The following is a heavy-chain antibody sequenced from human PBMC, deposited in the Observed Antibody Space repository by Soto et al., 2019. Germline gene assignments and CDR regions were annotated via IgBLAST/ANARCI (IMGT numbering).Heavy chain of an antibody. CDR3: ARDPPISSPGARAVRFDT. V-gene: IGHV1-3*01. D-gene: IGHD2-2*02. CDR2: INGRDGNA. CDR1: GYIFNNYA. Sequence: ASVKLSCKASGYIFNNYAMRWLRQAPGQRLEWMGWINGRDGNAEYSQDFQGRVTISIDTSASTAYMELRSLKTDDTAVYYCARDPPISSPGARAVRFDTWGQGTLVTVSS. J-gene: IGHJ5*02.